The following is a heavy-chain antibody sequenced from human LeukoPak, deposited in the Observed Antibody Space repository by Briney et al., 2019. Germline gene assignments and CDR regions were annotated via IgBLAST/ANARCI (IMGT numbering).Heavy chain of an antibody. D-gene: IGHD2-2*01. CDR2: VYHSGST. J-gene: IGHJ5*01. CDR1: GGSISSGSYY. CDR3: ARSYCSSSTSCFQNWFAS. V-gene: IGHV4-39*01. Sequence: PSETLSLTCAVSGGSISSGSYYWGWIRQPPGKGLEWIGSVYHSGSTYYNPSLKSRVAISVDTSKNQFSLKLSSVTAADTAEYYCARSYCSSSTSCFQNWFASWGQGTLVTVSS.